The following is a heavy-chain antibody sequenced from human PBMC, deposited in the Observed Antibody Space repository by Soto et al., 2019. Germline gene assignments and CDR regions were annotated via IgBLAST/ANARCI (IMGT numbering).Heavy chain of an antibody. V-gene: IGHV3-7*01. CDR3: ARDGMVYDAFYYYYGMDV. Sequence: GGSLRLSCAASGFTFSSYWMSWVRQAPGKGLEWVANIKQDGSEKYYVDSVKGRFTISRDNAKNSLYLQMNSLRAEDTAVYYCARDGMVYDAFYYYYGMDVWGEGTTLTVYS. J-gene: IGHJ6*04. CDR2: IKQDGSEK. CDR1: GFTFSSYW. D-gene: IGHD2-8*01.